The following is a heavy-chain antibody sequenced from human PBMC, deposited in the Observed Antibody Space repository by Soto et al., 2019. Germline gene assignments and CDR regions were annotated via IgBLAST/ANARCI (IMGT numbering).Heavy chain of an antibody. CDR1: GGSFSGYY. V-gene: IGHV4-34*01. CDR3: ARGAVVPAAIGYGMDV. Sequence: PSETLSLTCAVYGGSFSGYYWSWIRQPPGKGLEWIGEINHSGSTNYNPSLKSRVTISVDTSKNQFSLKLSSVTAADTAVYYCARGAVVPAAIGYGMDVWGQGTTVTVSS. D-gene: IGHD2-2*02. CDR2: INHSGST. J-gene: IGHJ6*02.